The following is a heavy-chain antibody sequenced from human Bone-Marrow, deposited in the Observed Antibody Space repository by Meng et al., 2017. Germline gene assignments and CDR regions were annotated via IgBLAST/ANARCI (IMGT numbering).Heavy chain of an antibody. CDR3: ARENNYYDSSGYFVFDP. D-gene: IGHD3-22*01. CDR1: GGSISSGSYY. J-gene: IGHJ5*02. V-gene: IGHV4-61*02. Sequence: SETLSLTCTVSGGSISSGSYYWSWIRQPAGKGLEWIGRIYTSGSTNYNPSLKSRVTITVDTSKNQFPLKPSSVTAADTAVYYCARENNYYDSSGYFVFDPWGQGTLVTVSS. CDR2: IYTSGST.